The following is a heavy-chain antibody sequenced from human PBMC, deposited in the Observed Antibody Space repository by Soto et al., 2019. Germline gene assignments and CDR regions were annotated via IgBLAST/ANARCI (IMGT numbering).Heavy chain of an antibody. CDR2: INTYNGNT. J-gene: IGHJ4*02. D-gene: IGHD3-10*01. CDR3: ARMVRGVVMTGNYLDF. V-gene: IGHV1-18*01. CDR1: GYSFTTYA. Sequence: QIHLMQSGAELKKPGASVKVSCKASGYSFTTYAFSWVRQAPGQGLEWMGWINTYNGNTNYAQKLQGRVSMTTDTSRSTAYMELRSLTSDDTAIYYCARMVRGVVMTGNYLDFWGPGTLVTVSS.